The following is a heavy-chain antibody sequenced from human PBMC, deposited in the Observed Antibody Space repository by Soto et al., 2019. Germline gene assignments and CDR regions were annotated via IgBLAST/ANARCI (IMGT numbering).Heavy chain of an antibody. Sequence: SETLSLTCTVSGGSISSGGYYWSWIRQHPGKGLEWIGYIYYSGSTYYNPSLKSRVTISVDTSKNQFSPKLSSVTAADTAVYYCARSSPAFWSGYPPRGWFDPWGQGTLVTVSS. J-gene: IGHJ5*02. CDR1: GGSISSGGYY. CDR3: ARSSPAFWSGYPPRGWFDP. D-gene: IGHD3-3*01. CDR2: IYYSGST. V-gene: IGHV4-31*03.